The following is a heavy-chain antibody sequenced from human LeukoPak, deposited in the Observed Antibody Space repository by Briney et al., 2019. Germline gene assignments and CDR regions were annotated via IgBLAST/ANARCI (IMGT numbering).Heavy chain of an antibody. J-gene: IGHJ4*02. V-gene: IGHV4-39*07. CDR2: IYYSGST. CDR1: GGSISSSSYY. CDR3: ARDQVGGSFDY. D-gene: IGHD1-26*01. Sequence: KTSETLSLTCTVSGGSISSSSYYWGWIRQPPGKGLEWIGSIYYSGSTYYNPSLESRVTISVDTSKNQFSLKLSSVTAADTAVYYCARDQVGGSFDYWGQGTLVTVSS.